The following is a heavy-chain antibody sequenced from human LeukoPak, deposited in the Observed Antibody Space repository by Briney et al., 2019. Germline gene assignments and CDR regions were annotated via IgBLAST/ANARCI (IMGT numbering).Heavy chain of an antibody. CDR2: ISSSGSTI. CDR3: ARCITMVRGVIFCYYFDY. CDR1: GFTFSDYY. D-gene: IGHD3-10*01. Sequence: PGRSLRLSCAASGFTFSDYYMSWIRQAPGKGLEWVSYISSSGSTIYYADSVKGRFTISRDNAKNSLYLQMNSLRAEDTAVYYCARCITMVRGVIFCYYFDYWGQGTLVTVSS. J-gene: IGHJ4*02. V-gene: IGHV3-11*04.